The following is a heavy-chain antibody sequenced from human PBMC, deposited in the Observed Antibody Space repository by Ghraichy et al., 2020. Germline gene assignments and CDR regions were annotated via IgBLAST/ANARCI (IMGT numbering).Heavy chain of an antibody. J-gene: IGHJ6*02. CDR1: GFTFSSYS. Sequence: GGSLRLSCAASGFTFSSYSMNWVRQAPGKGLEWVSSISSSTSYIYYADSLKGRFTISRDNAKNSLYLQMNSLRADDTAVYYCARMGRSWYGDYYYGIDVWGQGATVTVSS. CDR2: ISSSTSYI. CDR3: ARMGRSWYGDYYYGIDV. D-gene: IGHD6-13*01. V-gene: IGHV3-21*01.